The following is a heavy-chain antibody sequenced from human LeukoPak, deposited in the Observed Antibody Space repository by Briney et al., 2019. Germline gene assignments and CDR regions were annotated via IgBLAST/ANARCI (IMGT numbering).Heavy chain of an antibody. J-gene: IGHJ3*01. V-gene: IGHV3-53*01. D-gene: IGHD2-21*01. CDR3: ARDPMHNGGNSGAFDF. CDR2: FYRGDST. CDR1: GFTVSSSY. Sequence: GGSLRLSCAASGFTVSSSYMYWVRQAPGKGLEWVSFFYRGDSTYYAESVRGRFTISRDNSKNTLYLLMNSLIPEDTAVYYCARDPMHNGGNSGAFDFWGQGTLVTVSS.